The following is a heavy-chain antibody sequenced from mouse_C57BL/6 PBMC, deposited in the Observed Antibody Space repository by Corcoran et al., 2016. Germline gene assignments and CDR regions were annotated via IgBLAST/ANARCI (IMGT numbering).Heavy chain of an antibody. CDR1: GYTFTDYY. Sequence: EVQLQQSGPELVKPGASVKISCKASGYTFTDYYMNWVKQSHGKSLEWIGDINPNNGGTSYNQKFKGKATLTVDKSSSTAYMELRSLTSEDSAVYYCASGSSYRFDYWGQGTTLTVSS. V-gene: IGHV1-26*01. CDR3: ASGSSYRFDY. J-gene: IGHJ2*01. CDR2: INPNNGGT. D-gene: IGHD1-1*01.